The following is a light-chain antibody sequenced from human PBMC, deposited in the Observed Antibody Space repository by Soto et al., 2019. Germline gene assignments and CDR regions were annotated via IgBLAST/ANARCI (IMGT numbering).Light chain of an antibody. Sequence: DIQMTQSPSSLSAFVGDRVTITCRASQTISIDLNWYQQKPGKVPTLLISAASSLQSGVPSRFSGSGSGTDFTLTISSLQPEDFATYYCQQSYSTPRTFGQGTKVEIK. CDR1: QTISID. CDR3: QQSYSTPRT. V-gene: IGKV1-39*01. J-gene: IGKJ1*01. CDR2: AAS.